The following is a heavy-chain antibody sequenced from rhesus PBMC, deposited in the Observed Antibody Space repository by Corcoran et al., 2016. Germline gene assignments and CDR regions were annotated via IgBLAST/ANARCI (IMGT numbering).Heavy chain of an antibody. CDR3: ARIGFNGYGALAF. CDR2: IVGYSDST. Sequence: QVQLRESGPGLVKPSETLSLTCTVSGASISSNWWSWIRQPPGKGLEWIGEIVGYSDSTNYNPSLKSRVTGSKDASKSQFFLTLTSLTAADTAVYWCARIGFNGYGALAFWGQGVLVTVSS. CDR1: GASISSNW. V-gene: IGHV4-80*01. J-gene: IGHJ4*01. D-gene: IGHD5-30*01.